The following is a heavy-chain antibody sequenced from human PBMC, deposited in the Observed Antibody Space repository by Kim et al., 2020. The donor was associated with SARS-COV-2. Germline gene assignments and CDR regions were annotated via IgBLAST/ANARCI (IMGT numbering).Heavy chain of an antibody. J-gene: IGHJ5*02. Sequence: ASVKVSCKASGYTFTSYDINWVQQATGQGLEWMGWMNPNSGNTGYAQKFQGRVTMTRNTSISTAYMELSSLRSEDTAVYYCATASYHSGSYQNWFDPWGQGTLVTVSS. CDR3: ATASYHSGSYQNWFDP. D-gene: IGHD1-26*01. CDR2: MNPNSGNT. CDR1: GYTFTSYD. V-gene: IGHV1-8*02.